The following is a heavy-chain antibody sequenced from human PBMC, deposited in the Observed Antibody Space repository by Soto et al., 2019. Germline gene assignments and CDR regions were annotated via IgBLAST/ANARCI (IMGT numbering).Heavy chain of an antibody. V-gene: IGHV4-4*02. D-gene: IGHD6-13*01. CDR2: IYHSGST. J-gene: IGHJ4*02. CDR3: ASYSSSSFGY. Sequence: SETLSLTCAVSGGSISSSNWWSWVRQPPGKGLEWIGEIYHSGSTNYNPSLKSRVTISVDKSKNQFSLMLTSVSAADTAVYYCASYSSSSFGYWGQGTLVTVSS. CDR1: GGSISSSNW.